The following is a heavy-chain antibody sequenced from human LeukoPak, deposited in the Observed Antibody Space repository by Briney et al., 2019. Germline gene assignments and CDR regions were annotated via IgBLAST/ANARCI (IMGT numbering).Heavy chain of an antibody. Sequence: ASVKVSCKVSGYTLTELSMHWVRQAPGKGLEWTGGFDPEDGETIYAQKFQGRVTMTEDTSTDTAYMELSSLRSEDTAVYYCARLEMATTLFDYWGQGTLVTVSS. CDR2: FDPEDGET. V-gene: IGHV1-24*01. CDR3: ARLEMATTLFDY. J-gene: IGHJ4*02. CDR1: GYTLTELS. D-gene: IGHD5-24*01.